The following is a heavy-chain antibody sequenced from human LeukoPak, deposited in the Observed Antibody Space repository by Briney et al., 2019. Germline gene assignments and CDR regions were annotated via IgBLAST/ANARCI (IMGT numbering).Heavy chain of an antibody. D-gene: IGHD2-2*01. Sequence: GGSLRLSCAASGFTFSSFWMNWVRQAPGKGLEWVANIKEDGSEKYYVDSVKGRFTISRDNAKNSLYLQMNSLRAEDTAVYYCARESGSRSYYYYMDVWGKGTTVTVSS. CDR1: GFTFSSFW. CDR2: IKEDGSEK. CDR3: ARESGSRSYYYYMDV. J-gene: IGHJ6*03. V-gene: IGHV3-7*01.